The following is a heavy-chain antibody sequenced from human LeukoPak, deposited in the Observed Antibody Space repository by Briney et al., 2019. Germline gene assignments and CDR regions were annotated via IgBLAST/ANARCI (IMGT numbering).Heavy chain of an antibody. Sequence: PSETLSLTCSVSGGSISSSNYYWGWIRQPPGKGLEWIGSIYYSGSTYYNPSLKGRVSIAVDTSKNQFSLYLSSVTAADTAVYYCARPESYSGKLRHDAFDIWGQGTMVTVSS. D-gene: IGHD1-26*01. CDR2: IYYSGST. J-gene: IGHJ3*02. CDR1: GGSISSSNYY. CDR3: ARPESYSGKLRHDAFDI. V-gene: IGHV4-39*01.